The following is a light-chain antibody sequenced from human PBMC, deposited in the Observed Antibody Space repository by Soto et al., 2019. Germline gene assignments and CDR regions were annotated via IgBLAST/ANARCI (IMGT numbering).Light chain of an antibody. V-gene: IGKV1-5*01. CDR2: DAS. CDR1: QSISSW. CDR3: QQYNSYGT. J-gene: IGKJ1*01. Sequence: DIQMTQSPSTLSASVGDRVTITCRASQSISSWLARYQQKPGKAPKLLIYDASSLESGVPSRFSGSGSGTEFTLTISSLQPDDFATYYCQQYNSYGTFGQGTKVEIK.